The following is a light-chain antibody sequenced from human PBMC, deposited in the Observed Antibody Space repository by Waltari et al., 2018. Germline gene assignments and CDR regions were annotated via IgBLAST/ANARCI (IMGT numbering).Light chain of an antibody. J-gene: IGKJ1*01. CDR2: GAS. V-gene: IGKV3D-7*01. CDR3: QQDYNLRT. CDR1: QSVRSSY. Sequence: PGERVTLSCRASQSVRSSYLTWYQQKPGQAPRLLIYGASTRATGIPARFSGSGSGTDFTLTISSLQPEDFAVYYCQQDYNLRTFGQGTKVEIK.